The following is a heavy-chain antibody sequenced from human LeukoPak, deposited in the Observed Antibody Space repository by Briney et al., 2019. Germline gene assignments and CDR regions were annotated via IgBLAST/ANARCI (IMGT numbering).Heavy chain of an antibody. Sequence: GGSLRLSCAASGFTFSSYGMHWVRQAPGKGLEWVAVIWYDGSNKHYADSVKGRFTISRDNSKNTLYLQMNSLRAEDTAVYYCARDSGSYSLDYWGQGTLVTVSS. CDR2: IWYDGSNK. J-gene: IGHJ4*02. D-gene: IGHD1-26*01. CDR3: ARDSGSYSLDY. V-gene: IGHV3-33*01. CDR1: GFTFSSYG.